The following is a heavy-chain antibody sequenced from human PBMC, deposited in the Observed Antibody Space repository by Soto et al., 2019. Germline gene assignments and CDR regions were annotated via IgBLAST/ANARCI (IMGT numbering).Heavy chain of an antibody. V-gene: IGHV4-59*01. CDR1: GGSIDRYY. J-gene: IGHJ4*02. Sequence: SETLSLTYTVSGGSIDRYYWSWIRQRPGKGLECIGYLYHSGSTVYNPSLNSRVTISVATSKKEFSLNLTSVTAADTAVYYRATHVDTATGYDYWGQGALVTVS. CDR3: ATHVDTATGYDY. CDR2: LYHSGST. D-gene: IGHD5-18*01.